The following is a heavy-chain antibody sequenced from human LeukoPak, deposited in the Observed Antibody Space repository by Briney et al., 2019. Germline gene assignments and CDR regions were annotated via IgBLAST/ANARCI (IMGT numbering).Heavy chain of an antibody. CDR3: ARYDDSSGIYPNDAFDI. J-gene: IGHJ3*02. CDR1: GGSISSYY. CDR2: IYYIGST. V-gene: IGHV4-59*01. D-gene: IGHD3-22*01. Sequence: SVTLTLTCTVSGGSISSYYWSWIRQPPGKGLEWIGYIYYIGSTNYNPSLKSRVTISVDRSKNQFSLKLSSVTAADTAVYYCARYDDSSGIYPNDAFDIWGQGTMVTVSS.